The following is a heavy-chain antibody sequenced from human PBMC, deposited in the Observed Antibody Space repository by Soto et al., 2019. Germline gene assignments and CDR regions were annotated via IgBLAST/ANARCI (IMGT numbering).Heavy chain of an antibody. CDR1: GGTFSSYT. D-gene: IGHD2-15*01. Sequence: QVQLVQSGAEVKKPGSSVKVSCKASGGTFSSYTISWVRQAPGQGLEWMGRIIPILGIANYAQKFQGRVTITADKSTSTAYMELSSLRAEDTAVYYCAGDYEGYCSGGSCYPAFDCGGQGTLVTVSS. V-gene: IGHV1-69*08. CDR3: AGDYEGYCSGGSCYPAFDC. J-gene: IGHJ4*02. CDR2: IIPILGIA.